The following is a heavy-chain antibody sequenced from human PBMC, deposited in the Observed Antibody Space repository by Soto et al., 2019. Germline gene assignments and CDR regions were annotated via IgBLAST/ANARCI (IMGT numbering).Heavy chain of an antibody. CDR3: AHIPLITGTKLVWSGPSNWFDP. V-gene: IGHV2-5*01. CDR2: IYWNDDK. Sequence: SGPTLVNPTQTLTLTCTFSGFSLSTTGEGVGWIRQPPGKALEWLAVIYWNDDKSYSPSLKSRLTISKDTSKKQVVLTMMNMAPVDTGTYYCAHIPLITGTKLVWSGPSNWFDPWGQGTLVTVSS. J-gene: IGHJ5*02. CDR1: GFSLSTTGEG. D-gene: IGHD1-7*01.